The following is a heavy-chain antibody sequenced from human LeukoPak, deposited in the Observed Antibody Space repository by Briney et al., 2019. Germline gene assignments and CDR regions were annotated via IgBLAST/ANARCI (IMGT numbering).Heavy chain of an antibody. CDR2: IIPSFGTA. CDR1: GGTFSSYA. D-gene: IGHD2-2*01. V-gene: IGHV1-69*13. J-gene: IGHJ5*02. Sequence: SVKVSCKASGGTFSSYAISWVRQAPGQGLEWMGGIIPSFGTANYAQKFQGRVTITADESTSTAYMELSSLRSEDTAVYYCARSVVVPAAIGGVRPNWFDPWGQGTLVTVSS. CDR3: ARSVVVPAAIGGVRPNWFDP.